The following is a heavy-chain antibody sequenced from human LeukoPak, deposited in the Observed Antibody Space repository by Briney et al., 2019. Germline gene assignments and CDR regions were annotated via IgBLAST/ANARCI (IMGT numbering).Heavy chain of an antibody. D-gene: IGHD3-22*01. V-gene: IGHV3-30*18. CDR1: GFTFSSYG. CDR2: ISYDGSNK. Sequence: GGSLRLSCAASGFTFSSYGMSWVRQAPGKGLEWVAVISYDGSNKYYADSVKGRFTISRDNSKNTLYLQMNSLRAEDTAVYYCAKDLYYYDSSGYYPLSGYFDYWGQGTLVTVSS. CDR3: AKDLYYYDSSGYYPLSGYFDY. J-gene: IGHJ4*02.